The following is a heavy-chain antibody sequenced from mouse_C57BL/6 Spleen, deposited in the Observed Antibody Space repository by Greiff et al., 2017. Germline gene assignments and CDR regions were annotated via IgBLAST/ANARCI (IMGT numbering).Heavy chain of an antibody. J-gene: IGHJ2*01. Sequence: EVKLMESGGGLVQPKGSLKLSCAASGFTFNTSAMHWVRQAPGKGLEWVARIRSKSSNYATYYAVSVKDSFTISRDDSQGMLYLQMNNLKTEDTAMYYCGRCGSEKYFDYWGQGTTLTVSS. CDR1: GFTFNTSA. V-gene: IGHV10-3*01. CDR2: IRSKSSNYAT. CDR3: GRCGSEKYFDY.